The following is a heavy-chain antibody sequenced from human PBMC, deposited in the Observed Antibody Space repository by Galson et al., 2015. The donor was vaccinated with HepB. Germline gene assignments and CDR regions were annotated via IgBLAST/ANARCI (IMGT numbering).Heavy chain of an antibody. CDR1: GYSLSDHN. CDR3: TRGGGRYHVDY. V-gene: IGHV1-2*02. J-gene: IGHJ4*02. D-gene: IGHD2-15*01. Sequence: SVKVSCKASGYSLSDHNIHWVRQAPGQGLEWMGWISPKNGGTKNAQNFQGRVSMTRDTSISTAYMELNSLGSDDTAVYYCTRGGGRYHVDYWGQGTQVTVSS. CDR2: ISPKNGGT.